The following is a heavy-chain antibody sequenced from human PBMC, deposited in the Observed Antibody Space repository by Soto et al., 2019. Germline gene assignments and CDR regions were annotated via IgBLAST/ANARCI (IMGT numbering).Heavy chain of an antibody. V-gene: IGHV3-30-3*01. D-gene: IGHD5-18*01. CDR2: ISYDGSNK. CDR1: GFTFSSYA. CDR3: AGDLRDTAMAYGMDV. Sequence: QVQLVESGGGVVQPGRSLRLSCAASGFTFSSYAMHWVRQAPGKGLEWVAVISYDGSNKYYADSVKGRFTISRDNSKNTLYPQMNSLRAEDTAVYYCAGDLRDTAMAYGMDVWGQGTTVTVSS. J-gene: IGHJ6*02.